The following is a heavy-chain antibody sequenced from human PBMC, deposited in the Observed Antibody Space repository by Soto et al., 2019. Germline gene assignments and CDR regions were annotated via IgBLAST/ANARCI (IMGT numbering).Heavy chain of an antibody. CDR2: IYYSGST. CDR3: ASNVGHYYDSSGYPNWFDP. D-gene: IGHD3-22*01. J-gene: IGHJ5*02. Sequence: SETLSLTCTVSGGSISSYYWSWIRQPPGKGLEWIGYIYYSGSTNYNPSLKSRVTISVDTSKNQFSLKLSSVTAADTAVYYCASNVGHYYDSSGYPNWFDPWGQGALVTVSS. CDR1: GGSISSYY. V-gene: IGHV4-59*01.